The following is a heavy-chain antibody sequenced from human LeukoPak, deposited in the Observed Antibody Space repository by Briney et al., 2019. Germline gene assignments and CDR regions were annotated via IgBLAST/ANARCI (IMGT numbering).Heavy chain of an antibody. J-gene: IGHJ4*02. CDR1: GFTFSSYS. CDR3: AKAPFAYCSSTSCYTGMDY. V-gene: IGHV3-21*01. D-gene: IGHD2-2*02. CDR2: ISSSSSYI. Sequence: GGSLRLSCAASGFTFSSYSMNWVRQAPGKGLEWVSSISSSSSYIYYADSVKGRFTISRDNSKNTLYLQMNSLRAEDTAVYYCAKAPFAYCSSTSCYTGMDYWGQGTLVTVSS.